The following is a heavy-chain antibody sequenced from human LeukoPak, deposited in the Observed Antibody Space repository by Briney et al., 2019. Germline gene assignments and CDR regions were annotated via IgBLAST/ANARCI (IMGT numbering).Heavy chain of an antibody. Sequence: PSETLSLTCAVSGGSISSGGYSWRWIRQPPGKGLEWIGYIYHSGSTYYNPSLKSRVTISVDRSKNQFSLKLSSVTAADTAVYYCASLENYYDSSGYSFDYWGQGTLVTVSS. J-gene: IGHJ4*02. CDR3: ASLENYYDSSGYSFDY. CDR2: IYHSGST. CDR1: GGSISSGGYS. V-gene: IGHV4-30-2*01. D-gene: IGHD3-22*01.